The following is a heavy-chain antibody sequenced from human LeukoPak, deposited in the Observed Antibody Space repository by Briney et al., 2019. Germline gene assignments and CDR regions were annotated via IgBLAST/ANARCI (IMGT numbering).Heavy chain of an antibody. CDR3: ARDPSEAFDI. CDR2: ISSSSSYI. J-gene: IGHJ3*02. Sequence: GGSLRPSCAASGFTFSSYSMNWVRQAPGKGLEWVSSISSSSSYIYYADSVKGRFTISRDNAKNSLYLQMNSLRAEDTAVYYCARDPSEAFDIWGQGTMVTVSS. V-gene: IGHV3-21*01. CDR1: GFTFSSYS.